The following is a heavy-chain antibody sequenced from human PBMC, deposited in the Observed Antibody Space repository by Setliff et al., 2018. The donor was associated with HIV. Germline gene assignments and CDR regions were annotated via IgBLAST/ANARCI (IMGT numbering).Heavy chain of an antibody. CDR3: ARAQAATPSYYFDRSGYYPYYFDY. J-gene: IGHJ4*02. V-gene: IGHV1-46*02. D-gene: IGHD3-22*01. CDR1: GYTFNNFY. Sequence: ASVKVSCKASGYTFNNFYLHWVRLAPGQGLEWMGMVNPSGGSTVYAQKFQDRVTMTRDTSISTAYMELSRLRSDDTAVYYCARAQAATPSYYFDRSGYYPYYFDYWGQGTLVTVSS. CDR2: VNPSGGST.